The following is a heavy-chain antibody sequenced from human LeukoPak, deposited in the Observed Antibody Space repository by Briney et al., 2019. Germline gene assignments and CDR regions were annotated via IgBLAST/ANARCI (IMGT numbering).Heavy chain of an antibody. CDR3: AREIIAAAGTGLVY. CDR2: IYHSGST. D-gene: IGHD6-13*01. Sequence: SETLSLTCAVSGGSISSSNWWSWVRQPPGKGLEWIGEIYHSGSTNYNPSLKSRVTISVDTSKNQFSLKLSSVTAADTAVYYCAREIIAAAGTGLVYWGQGTLVTVSS. J-gene: IGHJ4*02. V-gene: IGHV4-4*02. CDR1: GGSISSSNW.